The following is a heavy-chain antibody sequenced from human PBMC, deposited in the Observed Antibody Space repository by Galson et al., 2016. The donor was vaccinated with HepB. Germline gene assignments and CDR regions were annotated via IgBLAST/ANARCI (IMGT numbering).Heavy chain of an antibody. V-gene: IGHV5-51*01. D-gene: IGHD1-1*01. CDR3: ATKYKLVRNDAFDV. Sequence: QSGAEVKKPGESLNISCKASGYVFSNYWIGWVRQRPGKGLEWMGIIYPGDSDTRYSPSFQGQVTMSVDRSITTAFLQWSSLKASDTAMYFCATKYKLVRNDAFDVWGQGTMVTVSS. CDR2: IYPGDSDT. CDR1: GYVFSNYW. J-gene: IGHJ3*01.